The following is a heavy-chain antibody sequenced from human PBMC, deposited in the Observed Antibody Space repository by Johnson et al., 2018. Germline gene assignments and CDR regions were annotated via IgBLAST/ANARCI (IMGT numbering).Heavy chain of an antibody. V-gene: IGHV3-33*01. CDR1: GFTFSHYG. CDR3: ASEVVAMTDVGTFDI. J-gene: IGHJ3*02. CDR2: IWNDDKNK. D-gene: IGHD2-15*01. Sequence: QVQLVQSGGGVVQPGRSLRLSCAASGFTFSHYGIHWVRQAPGKGLEWVAAIWNDDKNKWYADSVKGRFTNSRDNSKSMADLQMNSLRVEDTAVYYCASEVVAMTDVGTFDIWGQGTMVTVSS.